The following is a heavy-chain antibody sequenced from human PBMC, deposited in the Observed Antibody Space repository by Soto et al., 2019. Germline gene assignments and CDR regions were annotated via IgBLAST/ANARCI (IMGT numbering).Heavy chain of an antibody. J-gene: IGHJ6*02. CDR2: INPNSGGT. D-gene: IGHD3-10*01. CDR3: ARDWGRYYYGSGSYYKGNYYYYYGMDV. Sequence: ASVKVSCKASGYTFTGYYMHWVRQAPGQGLEWMGWINPNSGGTNYAQKFQGWVTMTRDTSISTAYMELSRLRSDDTAVYYCARDWGRYYYGSGSYYKGNYYYYYGMDVWGQGTTVTVSS. V-gene: IGHV1-2*04. CDR1: GYTFTGYY.